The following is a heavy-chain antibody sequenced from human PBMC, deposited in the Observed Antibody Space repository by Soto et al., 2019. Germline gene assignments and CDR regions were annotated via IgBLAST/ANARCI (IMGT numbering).Heavy chain of an antibody. J-gene: IGHJ4*02. D-gene: IGHD2-15*01. CDR2: IYHSGSF. CDR3: ARESGYCSGGTCFPFDY. V-gene: IGHV4-30-2*01. Sequence: TLSLTCAVSGVTISTYYWSWIRQPPGKGLEWIGYIYHSGSFYYNPSLKSRVTISMDRSKNQFSLNLHSVTAADTAVYYCARESGYCSGGTCFPFDYWGRGTLVTVSS. CDR1: GVTISTYY.